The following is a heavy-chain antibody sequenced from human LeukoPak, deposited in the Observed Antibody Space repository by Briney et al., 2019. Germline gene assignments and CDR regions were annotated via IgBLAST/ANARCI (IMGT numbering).Heavy chain of an antibody. V-gene: IGHV4-59*13. CDR1: VASISGYY. J-gene: IGHJ4*02. CDR3: ARSSSGWYDY. CDR2: IYYSGST. D-gene: IGHD6-19*01. Sequence: SETLSLTGTALVASISGYYGSWFGRPPGRGLEWIGYIYYSGSTNYNPSLKSQVTISVDTSKNQFSLKLSSVTAADTAVYYCARSSSGWYDYWGQGTLVTVSS.